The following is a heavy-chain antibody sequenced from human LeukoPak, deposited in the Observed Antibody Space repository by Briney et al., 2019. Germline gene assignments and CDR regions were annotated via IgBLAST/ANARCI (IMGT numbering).Heavy chain of an antibody. CDR3: AREGTQQLVGSAFDI. Sequence: ASVKVSCKASGYTFTSYYMHWVRQVPGQGLEWMGIVNPSGGSTSYAQKFQGRVTMTRDMSTSTVYMELSSLRSEDTAVYYCAREGTQQLVGSAFDIWGQGTMVTVSS. V-gene: IGHV1-46*01. CDR1: GYTFTSYY. CDR2: VNPSGGST. D-gene: IGHD6-13*01. J-gene: IGHJ3*02.